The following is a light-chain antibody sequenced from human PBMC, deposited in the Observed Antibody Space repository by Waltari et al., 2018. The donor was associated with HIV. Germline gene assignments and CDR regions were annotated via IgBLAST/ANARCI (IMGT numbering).Light chain of an antibody. CDR2: DVD. V-gene: IGLV2-14*03. J-gene: IGLJ2*01. CDR1: DSDFGLYNS. CDR3: ASFTDDNTVI. Sequence: AVTQPASVSGLPGQSTTISCTGDDSDFGLYNSVSWYQQHSGKPPRLLLYDVDRRASGVSDRFSGSMSGNTASLTISGLRAEDEGHYYCASFTDDNTVIFGGGTEVTVL.